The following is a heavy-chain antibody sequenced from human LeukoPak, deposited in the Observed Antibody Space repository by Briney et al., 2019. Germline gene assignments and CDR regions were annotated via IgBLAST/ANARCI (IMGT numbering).Heavy chain of an antibody. CDR1: GFTFSTYG. CDR3: ARGGEATVATSYYYYYYMDV. J-gene: IGHJ6*03. Sequence: PPGGSLRLSCAASGFTFSTYGMHWVRQAPGKGLEWVAVISYDGSNKYYADSVKGRFTISRDNSKNTLYLQMDSLRAEDTGVYYCARGGEATVATSYYYYYYMDVWGNGTAVTVSS. CDR2: ISYDGSNK. D-gene: IGHD4-11*01. V-gene: IGHV3-30*03.